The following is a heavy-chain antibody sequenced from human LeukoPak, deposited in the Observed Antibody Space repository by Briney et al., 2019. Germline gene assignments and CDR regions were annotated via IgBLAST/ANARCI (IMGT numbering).Heavy chain of an antibody. J-gene: IGHJ4*02. V-gene: IGHV4-34*01. D-gene: IGHD3-3*01. CDR3: ARVPRESRSYYDFWSGYYPDLYYFDY. CDR1: GGSFSGYY. CDR2: INHSGST. Sequence: ASETLSLTCAVYGGSFSGYYWSWIRQPPGKGLEWIGEINHSGSTNYNPSLKSRVTISVDTSKNQFSLKLSSVTAEDTAVYYCARVPRESRSYYDFWSGYYPDLYYFDYWGQGTLVTVSS.